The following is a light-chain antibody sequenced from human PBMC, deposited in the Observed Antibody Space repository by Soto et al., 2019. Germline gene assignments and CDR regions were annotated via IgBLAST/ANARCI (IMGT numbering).Light chain of an antibody. CDR1: QSVTSNN. Sequence: EIVMTQSPATLSVSPGERATLSCRASQSVTSNNLAWYQQKPGQAPRLLIYGTSSRAAGIPDRFSGRGSGTDFTLTISRLEPEDFAMYYCQHYQSGHPITFGQGTRLEIK. CDR3: QHYQSGHPIT. CDR2: GTS. V-gene: IGKV3-20*01. J-gene: IGKJ5*01.